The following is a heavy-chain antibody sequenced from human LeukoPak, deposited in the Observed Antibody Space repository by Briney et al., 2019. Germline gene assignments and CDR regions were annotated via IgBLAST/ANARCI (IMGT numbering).Heavy chain of an antibody. V-gene: IGHV3-23*01. CDR3: AKRGVVIRVFLVGFHKEAFYFES. D-gene: IGHD3/OR15-3a*01. Sequence: GGSLRLSCAVSGITLSNYGMSWVCQAPGKGLGWVAGISGSGGSTIYADSVKGRFTISRDNPKNTLYLQMNSLRAEDTAFYFCAKRGVVIRVFLVGFHKEAFYFESWGQGALVTVSS. CDR1: GITLSNYG. J-gene: IGHJ4*02. CDR2: ISGSGGST.